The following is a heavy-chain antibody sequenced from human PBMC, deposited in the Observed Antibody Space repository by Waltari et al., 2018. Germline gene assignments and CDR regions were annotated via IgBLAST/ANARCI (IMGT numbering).Heavy chain of an antibody. Sequence: QVQLVQSGAEVKKPGSSVKVSCKASGGTFSSYAISWVRQAPGQGLEWMGGIIPILGTANYEQKFQGRVTITTDESTSTAYMELSSLRSEDTAVYYCARARGDSSSWYYYYGMDVWGQGTTVTVSS. CDR1: GGTFSSYA. J-gene: IGHJ6*02. V-gene: IGHV1-69*05. D-gene: IGHD6-13*01. CDR3: ARARGDSSSWYYYYGMDV. CDR2: IIPILGTA.